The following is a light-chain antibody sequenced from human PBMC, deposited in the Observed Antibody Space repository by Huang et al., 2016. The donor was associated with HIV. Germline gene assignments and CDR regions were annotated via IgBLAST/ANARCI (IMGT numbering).Light chain of an antibody. Sequence: IQMTQSPSSLSASVGDRVTITCQASQGISNYLNWYQQKPGRTPNPVIYDASNLETGVPSRFSGSGSGTDFTLTINSLQPEDIGTYYCQQYDNPSLTFGGGTKVEIK. CDR1: QGISNY. CDR3: QQYDNPSLT. J-gene: IGKJ4*01. V-gene: IGKV1-33*01. CDR2: DAS.